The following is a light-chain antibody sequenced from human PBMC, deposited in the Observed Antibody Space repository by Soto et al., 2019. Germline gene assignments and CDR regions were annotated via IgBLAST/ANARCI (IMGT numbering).Light chain of an antibody. Sequence: QSVLTQTPSASGTPGQRITISCSGSSSNIGSRTVNWYQQFPGTDPKVLIYSNTQRPSGVPDRFSASKSGTTASLAISGLQSEDEADYYCAAWYASLNGHVFGGGTKLTVL. CDR1: SSNIGSRT. J-gene: IGLJ2*01. V-gene: IGLV1-44*01. CDR3: AAWYASLNGHV. CDR2: SNT.